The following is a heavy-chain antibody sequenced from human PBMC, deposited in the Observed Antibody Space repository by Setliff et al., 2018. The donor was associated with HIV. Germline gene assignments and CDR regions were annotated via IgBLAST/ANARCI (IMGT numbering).Heavy chain of an antibody. CDR1: GGSISSSSYY. D-gene: IGHD6-13*01. J-gene: IGHJ6*03. CDR3: ARIASWAAAGINYYYYMDV. Sequence: PSETLSLTCTVSGGSISSSSYYWGWIRQPPGKGLEWIGSIYYSGRTNYNTSLKSRVTISVDTSKNQFSLKLSSVTAADTAVYYCARIASWAAAGINYYYYMDVWGKGTTVTVSS. CDR2: IYYSGRT. V-gene: IGHV4-39*01.